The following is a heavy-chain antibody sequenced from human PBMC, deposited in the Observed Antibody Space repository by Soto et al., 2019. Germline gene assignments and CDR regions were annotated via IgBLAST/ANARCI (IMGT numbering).Heavy chain of an antibody. D-gene: IGHD3-9*01. CDR1: GGSFSGYY. CDR2: INHSGST. V-gene: IGHV4-34*01. Sequence: KASETLSLTCAVYGGSFSGYYWSWIRQPPGKGLEWIGEINHSGSTNYNPSLKSRVTISVDTSKNQFSLKLSSVTAADTAVYYFGTTQGIRYFDWSRLSHYYFDYWGQGTLVTVSS. J-gene: IGHJ4*02. CDR3: GTTQGIRYFDWSRLSHYYFDY.